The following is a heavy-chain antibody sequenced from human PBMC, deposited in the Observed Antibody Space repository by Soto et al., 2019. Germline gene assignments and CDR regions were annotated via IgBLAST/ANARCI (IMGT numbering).Heavy chain of an antibody. CDR1: GFTFSSYS. Sequence: GGSLRLSCAASGFTFSSYSMNWVRQAPGKGLEWVSYISSSSSTIYYADSVKGRFTISRGNAKNSLYLQMNSLRAGDTAVYYCARGGYYGDYSKDGSAEYFQYWGQGTLVTVSS. D-gene: IGHD4-17*01. CDR2: ISSSSSTI. V-gene: IGHV3-48*01. CDR3: ARGGYYGDYSKDGSAEYFQY. J-gene: IGHJ1*01.